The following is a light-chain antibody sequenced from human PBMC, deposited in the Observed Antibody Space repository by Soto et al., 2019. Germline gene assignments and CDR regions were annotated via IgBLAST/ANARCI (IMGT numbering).Light chain of an antibody. J-gene: IGLJ1*01. CDR1: SSDVGAYNY. V-gene: IGLV2-14*01. CDR3: SSYTSSDTLV. CDR2: EVT. Sequence: QSALTQPASVSGSPGQSITISCTGTSSDVGAYNYVSWYQQPPGEAPKLMIYEVTDRPSGVSNRFSGSKSGNTASLTTSGLQAEDEADYYCSSYTSSDTLVFGTGTKVTVL.